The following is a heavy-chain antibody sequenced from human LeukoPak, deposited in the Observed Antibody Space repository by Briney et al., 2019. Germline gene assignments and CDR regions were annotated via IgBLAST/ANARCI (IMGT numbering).Heavy chain of an antibody. Sequence: SETLSPTCSVSGDSIGSGSYYWSWIRQPAGKGLEWIGRISSSGSTNYNPSLKGRVTISVDTSKNHFSLKLSSVTAADTAVYYCARVSDIDAFDIWGQGTMVTVSS. CDR3: ARVSDIDAFDI. CDR2: ISSSGST. V-gene: IGHV4-61*02. D-gene: IGHD3-9*01. CDR1: GDSIGSGSYY. J-gene: IGHJ3*02.